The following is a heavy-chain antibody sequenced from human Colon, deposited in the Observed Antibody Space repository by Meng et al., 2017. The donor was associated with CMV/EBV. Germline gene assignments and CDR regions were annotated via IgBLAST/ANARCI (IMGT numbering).Heavy chain of an antibody. Sequence: GESLKISCAASGFTFSNYGMHWVRQAPGKGLEWVASIWYDGNNKVYAESVKGRFTVSRDNSKNTLYLEMSSLRAEDTAVYYCARCHDDSTGNSYYVDFWGQGTLVTVSS. CDR2: IWYDGNNK. CDR1: GFTFSNYG. J-gene: IGHJ4*02. D-gene: IGHD1-14*01. V-gene: IGHV3-33*08. CDR3: ARCHDDSTGNSYYVDF.